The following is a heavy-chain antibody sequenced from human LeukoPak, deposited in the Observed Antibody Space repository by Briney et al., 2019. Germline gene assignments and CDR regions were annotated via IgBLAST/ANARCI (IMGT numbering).Heavy chain of an antibody. D-gene: IGHD2-8*01. CDR3: AKEQRIRQCSDGVCMEGYYFDY. J-gene: IGHJ4*02. V-gene: IGHV3-23*01. CDR2: LGRGGEQT. Sequence: GGSLTLSCSLTGFNFNMFGIRWVRQAPSNGLEWVSGLGRGGEQTNYVGCVKGHFTISRDSSKKMVFLQMNSLKSEDTALYFCAKEQRIRQCSDGVCMEGYYFDYWGQGTPVTVSS. CDR1: GFNFNMFG.